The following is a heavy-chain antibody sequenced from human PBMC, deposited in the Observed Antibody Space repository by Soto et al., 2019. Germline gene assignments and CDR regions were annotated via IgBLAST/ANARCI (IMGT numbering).Heavy chain of an antibody. D-gene: IGHD3-9*01. J-gene: IGHJ6*02. V-gene: IGHV2-5*01. CDR3: GGYHVLTGSHGYGMDV. CDR2: IYWNDDK. CDR1: GFSLSTGGVG. Sequence: SGPTLVNPTQTLTLTCTFSGFSLSTGGVGVGWIRQPPGKAPEWLALIYWNDDKRYSPSLNSRLTITKDTSKNQVVLTMSNMDPVDTATYYCGGYHVLTGSHGYGMDVWGQGTTVTVSS.